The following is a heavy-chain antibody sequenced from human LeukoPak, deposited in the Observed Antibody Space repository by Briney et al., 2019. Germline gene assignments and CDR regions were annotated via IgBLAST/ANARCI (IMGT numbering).Heavy chain of an antibody. CDR1: GSVFSRYE. D-gene: IGHD1-26*01. Sequence: GGSLRLSCAASGSVFSRYEMNWVRLAPGKGLEWVSYISSGGTTIYYADSVKGRFTISRDNAKNSLFLQMNSLRVEDTAVYYCAREGSSTGDYWGQGTLVTVSS. J-gene: IGHJ4*02. CDR3: AREGSSTGDY. CDR2: ISSGGTTI. V-gene: IGHV3-48*03.